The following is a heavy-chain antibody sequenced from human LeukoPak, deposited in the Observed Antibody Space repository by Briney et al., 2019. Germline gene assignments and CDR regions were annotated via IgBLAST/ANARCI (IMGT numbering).Heavy chain of an antibody. CDR3: ARNYYDSSGYQEATFNY. D-gene: IGHD3-22*01. CDR1: GFTFSNYG. V-gene: IGHV3-33*01. Sequence: GGSLRLSCAASGFTFSNYGMHWVRQAPGKGLEWVAGIWYDGGYKYYADSVKGRFTISRDNSKNTLFLQMDSLRAEDTAVYYCARNYYDSSGYQEATFNYWGQGALVTVSS. J-gene: IGHJ4*02. CDR2: IWYDGGYK.